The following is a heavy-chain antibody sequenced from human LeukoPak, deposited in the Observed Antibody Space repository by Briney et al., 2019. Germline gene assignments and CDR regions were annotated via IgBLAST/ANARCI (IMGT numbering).Heavy chain of an antibody. CDR1: GXSXNSLDX. CDR2: MYLSGTT. J-gene: IGHJ4*02. D-gene: IGHD1-26*01. CDR3: AKGGKWDVTPFDY. V-gene: IGHV4-4*02. Sequence: TLSLXXXVSGXSXNSLDXWSWVRPPPGKGLEWIGEMYLSGTTHSNPSVKSRVTISIDKPKNQFFLNLSSVTAADTAVYYCAKGGKWDVTPFDYWGQGTLVTVSS.